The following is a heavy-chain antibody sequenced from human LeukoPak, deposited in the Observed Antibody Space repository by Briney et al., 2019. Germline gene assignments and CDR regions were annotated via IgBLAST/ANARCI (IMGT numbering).Heavy chain of an antibody. D-gene: IGHD1-26*01. CDR2: ISYDGSNK. V-gene: IGHV3-30*01. CDR1: GLTFSSHA. J-gene: IGHJ3*02. Sequence: PGRSLRLSCAASGLTFSSHAMHWVRQAPGKGLEWVAGISYDGSNKYYADSVKGRFTISGDKSKNTLYLQMNSLRPEDTAFYYCARGPGPIAEAKNPFDIWGQGTMVTVSS. CDR3: ARGPGPIAEAKNPFDI.